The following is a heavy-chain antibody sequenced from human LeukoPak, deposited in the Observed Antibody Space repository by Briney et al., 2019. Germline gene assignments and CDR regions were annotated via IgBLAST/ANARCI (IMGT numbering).Heavy chain of an antibody. V-gene: IGHV3-30*02. CDR1: GFTFSSYG. CDR2: IRYDGSNK. J-gene: IGHJ4*02. Sequence: GGSLRLSCAAPGFTFSSYGMHWVRQAPGKGLEWVAFIRYDGSNKYYADSVKGRFTISRDNSKNTLYLQMNSLRAEDTAVYYCAPTGATTHLIDYWGQGTLVTVSS. CDR3: APTGATTHLIDY. D-gene: IGHD1-26*01.